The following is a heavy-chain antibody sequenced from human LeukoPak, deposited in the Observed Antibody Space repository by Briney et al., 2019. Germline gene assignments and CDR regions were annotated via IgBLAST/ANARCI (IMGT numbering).Heavy chain of an antibody. V-gene: IGHV3-64*01. D-gene: IGHD2-15*01. CDR1: GFTFSSYA. CDR3: AREAYCSGGSCYSGAFDI. J-gene: IGHJ3*02. CDR2: ISSNGGST. Sequence: PGGSLRLSCAASGFTFSSYAMHWVRQAPGKGPEYVSAISSNGGSTYYANSVKGRFTISRDNSKNTLYLRMGSLRAEDMAVYYCAREAYCSGGSCYSGAFDIWGQGTMVTVSS.